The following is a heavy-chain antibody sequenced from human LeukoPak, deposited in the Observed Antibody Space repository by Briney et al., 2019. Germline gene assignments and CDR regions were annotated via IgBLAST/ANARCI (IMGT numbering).Heavy chain of an antibody. CDR2: INHSGST. Sequence: PSETLSLTCAVYGGSFSGYYWSWIRQPPGKGLEWIGEINHSGSTNYNPSLKSRVTISVDTSKNQFSLKLSSVTAADTAVYYCARARPLQRPAWFDPWGRGTLVTVSS. V-gene: IGHV4-34*01. J-gene: IGHJ5*02. CDR1: GGSFSGYY. CDR3: ARARPLQRPAWFDP. D-gene: IGHD1-1*01.